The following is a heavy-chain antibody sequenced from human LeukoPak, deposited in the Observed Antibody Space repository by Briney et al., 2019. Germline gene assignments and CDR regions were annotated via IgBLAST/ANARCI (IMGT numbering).Heavy chain of an antibody. CDR3: ARRSPSADAFDI. J-gene: IGHJ3*02. CDR2: INTKTGTP. Sequence: ASVKVSCKASGYTFNRNAINWVRQAPGQGLEWMGWINTKTGTPTYAQGFTGRFVSSLDISVTTAYLQISNLKAEDTAFYYCARRSPSADAFDIWGQGTMVTVSS. V-gene: IGHV7-4-1*02. CDR1: GYTFNRNA.